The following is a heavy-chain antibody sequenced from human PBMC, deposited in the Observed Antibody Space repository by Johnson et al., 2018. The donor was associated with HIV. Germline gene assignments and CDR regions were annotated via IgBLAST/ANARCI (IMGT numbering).Heavy chain of an antibody. V-gene: IGHV3-30*04. D-gene: IGHD6-19*01. Sequence: VHLVESGGGVVQPGRSLRLSCAASGFTFSSYAMHWVRQAPGKGLEWVAVISYDGSNKYYADSVKGRFTISRDNSKNTLYLQMNSLRAEDTAVYYCARDDSSGWYGLGALDIWGQGTMVTVSS. J-gene: IGHJ3*02. CDR3: ARDDSSGWYGLGALDI. CDR2: ISYDGSNK. CDR1: GFTFSSYA.